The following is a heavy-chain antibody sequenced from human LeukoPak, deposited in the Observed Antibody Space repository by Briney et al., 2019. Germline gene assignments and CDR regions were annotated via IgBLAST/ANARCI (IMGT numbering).Heavy chain of an antibody. V-gene: IGHV1-69*05. Sequence: VASVKVSCMASGGTFSSYAISWVRQAPGQGLEWMGGIIPIFGTANYAQKFQGRVTITTDESTSTAYMELSSLRSEDTAVYYCARVGRIAARQGAFDYWGQGTLVTVSS. J-gene: IGHJ4*02. CDR3: ARVGRIAARQGAFDY. CDR2: IIPIFGTA. CDR1: GGTFSSYA. D-gene: IGHD6-6*01.